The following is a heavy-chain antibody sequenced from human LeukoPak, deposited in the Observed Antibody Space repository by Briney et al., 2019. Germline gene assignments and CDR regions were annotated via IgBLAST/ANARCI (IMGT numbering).Heavy chain of an antibody. J-gene: IGHJ4*02. Sequence: GESLKISCKGSGYSFTSYWIGWVRQMPGKGLEWMGIIYPGDSDTRYSPSFQGKVTISADKSISTAYLQWSSLKASDTAMYYCARLGTGYSSSWDFDYWGQGTLVTVSS. CDR3: ARLGTGYSSSWDFDY. D-gene: IGHD6-13*01. CDR1: GYSFTSYW. V-gene: IGHV5-51*01. CDR2: IYPGDSDT.